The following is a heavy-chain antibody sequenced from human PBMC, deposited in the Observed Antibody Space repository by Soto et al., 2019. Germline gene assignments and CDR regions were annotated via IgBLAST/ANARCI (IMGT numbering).Heavy chain of an antibody. D-gene: IGHD6-6*01. J-gene: IGHJ4*02. CDR3: ARGQLHFDY. CDR2: IYHSGTT. V-gene: IGHV4-38-2*01. CDR1: GDSISSGYH. Sequence: SETLSLTCAVSGDSISSGYHWAWIRQPPGKGLEWVASIYHSGTTYYNPSLKSRVTISVDTSKNQFSLKLSSVTAADTAVYYCARGQLHFDYWGQGTLVTV.